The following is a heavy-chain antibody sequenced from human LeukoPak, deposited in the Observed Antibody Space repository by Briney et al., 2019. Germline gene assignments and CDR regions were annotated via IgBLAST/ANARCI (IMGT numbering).Heavy chain of an antibody. V-gene: IGHV3-23*01. CDR2: ISGSGGST. D-gene: IGHD6-6*01. Sequence: GGSLRLSCAASGFTFSSYAMSWGRQAPGKGLGLDSAISGSGGSTYYADSVKGRFTISRDNSKNTLYLQMTSLRAEDTAVYYCEKYRAAQDYYYYYMDVWGKGTTVTVSS. CDR3: EKYRAAQDYYYYYMDV. J-gene: IGHJ6*03. CDR1: GFTFSSYA.